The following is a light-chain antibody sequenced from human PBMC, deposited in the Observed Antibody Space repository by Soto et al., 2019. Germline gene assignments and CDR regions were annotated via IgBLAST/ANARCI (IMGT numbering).Light chain of an antibody. CDR2: DAS. Sequence: DRVTITVRASHTIITWMAWYQQKPGNAPKLIVYDASTLQSGVASRFSGSGSATEFTLIISGLQTDDSATYSCQQYTKTNTTWMFCQGTK. CDR3: QQYTKTNTTWM. V-gene: IGKV1-5*01. CDR1: HTIITW. J-gene: IGKJ2*01.